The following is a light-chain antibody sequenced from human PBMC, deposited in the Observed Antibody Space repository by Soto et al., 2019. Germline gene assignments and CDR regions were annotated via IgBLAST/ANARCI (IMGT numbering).Light chain of an antibody. V-gene: IGKV3-20*01. CDR3: QQYGSSPRS. CDR1: QSVSSTY. CDR2: GAS. J-gene: IGKJ1*01. Sequence: EIVLTQSPGILSLSPGERATLSCRASQSVSSTYLAWYQHKLGQAPRLLIYGASSKASGIPDRFSGSGSGTDFTLTISRLEPEDFAVYYCQQYGSSPRSFGQGTKVEFK.